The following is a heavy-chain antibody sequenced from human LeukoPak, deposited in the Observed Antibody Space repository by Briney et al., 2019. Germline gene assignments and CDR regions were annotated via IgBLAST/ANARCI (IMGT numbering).Heavy chain of an antibody. CDR1: GYSISSGYY. J-gene: IGHJ4*02. CDR3: ASRWLRHFDY. CDR2: IYHSGST. Sequence: SETLSLTCAVSGYSISSGYYWGWIRQPPGKGLEWIGSIYHSGSTYYNPSLKSRVTISVDTSKNQFSLKLSSVTAADTAAYYCASRWLRHFDYWGQGTLVTVSS. V-gene: IGHV4-38-2*01. D-gene: IGHD5-24*01.